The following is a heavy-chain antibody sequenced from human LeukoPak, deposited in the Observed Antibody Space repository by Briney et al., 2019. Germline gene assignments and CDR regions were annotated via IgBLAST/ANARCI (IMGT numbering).Heavy chain of an antibody. CDR1: GFTFSSYG. CDR2: ISYDGSNK. V-gene: IGHV3-30*18. CDR3: AKVAGYGLFDY. D-gene: IGHD5-18*01. J-gene: IGHJ4*02. Sequence: PGGSLRLSCAASGFTFSSYGMHWVRQAPGKGLEWVAVISYDGSNKYYANSVKGRFTISRDNSKNTLYLQMNSLRAEDTAVYYCAKVAGYGLFDYWGQGTLVTVSS.